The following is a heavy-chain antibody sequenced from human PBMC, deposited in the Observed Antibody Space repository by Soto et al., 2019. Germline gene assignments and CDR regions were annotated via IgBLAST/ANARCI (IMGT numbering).Heavy chain of an antibody. Sequence: QVQLAQSGAEVKKRGSSVKVSCRVSGGTFNNYAISWLRQAPGEGLEWMGGIIPAFGTPKYAQRFQDRVTISADEYAATAYMELTSLRSDDTAVYYCARDTREITRVRGVIPYYIYHMDVWGPGTTAAVSS. CDR3: ARDTREITRVRGVIPYYIYHMDV. CDR2: IIPAFGTP. D-gene: IGHD3-10*01. V-gene: IGHV1-69*01. J-gene: IGHJ6*02. CDR1: GGTFNNYA.